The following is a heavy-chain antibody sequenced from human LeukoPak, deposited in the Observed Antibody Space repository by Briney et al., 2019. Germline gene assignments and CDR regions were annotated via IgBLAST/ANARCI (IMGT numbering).Heavy chain of an antibody. CDR1: GSTFSTSW. V-gene: IGHV3-7*01. D-gene: IGHD2-15*01. CDR2: TKKDGTEI. Sequence: GGSLRLSCVASGSTFSTSWMSWVRQAPGKGLEWVANTKKDGTEIYYVDSVKGRFTISRDNAKNSVYVQMDSLRAEDTAVYYCARGWSFDIRGQGTMVIVSS. CDR3: ARGWSFDI. J-gene: IGHJ3*02.